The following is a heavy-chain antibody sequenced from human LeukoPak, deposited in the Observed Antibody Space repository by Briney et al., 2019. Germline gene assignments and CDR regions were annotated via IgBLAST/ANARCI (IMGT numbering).Heavy chain of an antibody. CDR3: ARQRGDCSSTSCYVDY. D-gene: IGHD2-2*01. J-gene: IGHJ4*02. CDR2: LYYSGIT. Sequence: PSETLSLTCTVSGGSINNYYWSWIRQPPGKGLEWIGYLYYSGITNYNPSLKSRVIISLDTSNNQFSLKLSSVTAADTAVYYCARQRGDCSSTSCYVDYWGQGTLVTVSS. CDR1: GGSINNYY. V-gene: IGHV4-59*08.